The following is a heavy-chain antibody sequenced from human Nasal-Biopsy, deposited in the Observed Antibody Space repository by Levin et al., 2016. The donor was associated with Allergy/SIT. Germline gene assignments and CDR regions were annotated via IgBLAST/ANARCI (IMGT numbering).Heavy chain of an antibody. CDR2: ISYSGYT. D-gene: IGHD4-23*01. CDR1: GGSSSRHY. J-gene: IGHJ4*02. Sequence: SETLSLTCSVSGGSSSRHYWSWVRQPTGKGLEWIGFISYSGYTSYTPSLKSRVTISIDMSKSQFSLKLNTVTTADTAVYYCARGRNDYGGNYIDYWGPGTLVTGSS. V-gene: IGHV4-59*11. CDR3: ARGRNDYGGNYIDY.